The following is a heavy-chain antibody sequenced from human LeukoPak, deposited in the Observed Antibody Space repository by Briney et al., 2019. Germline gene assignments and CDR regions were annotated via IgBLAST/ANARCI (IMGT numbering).Heavy chain of an antibody. CDR2: ISGSGGST. CDR1: GFIFDDYG. J-gene: IGHJ4*02. CDR3: AKDPMTTHYFDY. V-gene: IGHV3-23*01. D-gene: IGHD4-17*01. Sequence: SGGSLRLSCAASGFIFDDYGMSWVRQAPGKGLEWVSAISGSGGSTYYADSVKGRFTISRDNSKNTLYLQMNSLRAEDTAVYYCAKDPMTTHYFDYWGQGTLVTVSS.